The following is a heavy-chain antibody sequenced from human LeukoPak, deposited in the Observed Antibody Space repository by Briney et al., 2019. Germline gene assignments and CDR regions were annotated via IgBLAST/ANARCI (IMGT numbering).Heavy chain of an antibody. V-gene: IGHV3-21*01. CDR3: ARDRGSGWYLGY. J-gene: IGHJ4*02. CDR1: GFTFSSYS. Sequence: GGSLRLSCAASGFTFSSYSMNWVRQAPGKGLEWVSSISSSSSYIYYADSVKGRFTISRDNAKNSLYLQMNSLRAEDTAVYYCARDRGSGWYLGYSGQGTLVSVSS. D-gene: IGHD6-19*01. CDR2: ISSSSSYI.